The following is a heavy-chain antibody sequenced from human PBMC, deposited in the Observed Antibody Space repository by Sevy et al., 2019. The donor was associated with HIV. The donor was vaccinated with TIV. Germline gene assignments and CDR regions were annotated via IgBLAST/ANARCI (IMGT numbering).Heavy chain of an antibody. CDR2: INPDGSNT. J-gene: IGHJ3*02. CDR3: VREGVRSAISATAFDI. CDR1: GFTFSSYW. V-gene: IGHV3-74*01. Sequence: GGSLRLSCAASGFTFSSYWMHWVRQAPGKGLVWVSRINPDGSNTNYADSVKGRFTISRDNAKNTLYLQMNSLRAEETAVYYCVREGVRSAISATAFDIWGQGTMVTVSS. D-gene: IGHD2-21*01.